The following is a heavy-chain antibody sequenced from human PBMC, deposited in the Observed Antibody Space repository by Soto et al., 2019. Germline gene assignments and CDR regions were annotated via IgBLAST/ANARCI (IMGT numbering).Heavy chain of an antibody. CDR1: VYSFTSYW. Sequence: GESLKISCKGSVYSFTSYWISWVRQMPGKGLEWMGRIDPSDSYTNYSPSFQGHVTISADKSISTAYLQWSSLKASDTAMYYCARQGAYDYVWGSYRYRFHYYGMDVWGQGTTVTVSS. D-gene: IGHD3-16*02. V-gene: IGHV5-10-1*01. J-gene: IGHJ6*02. CDR2: IDPSDSYT. CDR3: ARQGAYDYVWGSYRYRFHYYGMDV.